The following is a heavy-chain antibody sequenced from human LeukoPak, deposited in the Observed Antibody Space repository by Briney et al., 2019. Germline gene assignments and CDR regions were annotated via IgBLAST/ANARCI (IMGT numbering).Heavy chain of an antibody. V-gene: IGHV3-30*02. CDR2: IRYDGSNK. J-gene: IGHJ4*02. CDR3: AKDKVVWGSYSSSYFDS. D-gene: IGHD3-16*02. CDR1: GFTFSSYG. Sequence: GGSLRLSCAASGFTFSSYGMHWVRQAPGKGLKWVAFIRYDGSNKYYADSLKGRFTISRDNSKKTLYLQMNSLRAEETAVYYFAKDKVVWGSYSSSYFDSWGQGSLVTVSS.